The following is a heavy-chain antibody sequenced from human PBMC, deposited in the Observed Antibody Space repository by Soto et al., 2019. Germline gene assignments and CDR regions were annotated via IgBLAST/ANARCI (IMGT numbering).Heavy chain of an antibody. Sequence: GGSLRLSCVASGLTFSSWMSWVRQAPGKGLEWVAMTTQDGSGKHYVDSVKGRFTISRDNAENSLYLQMNSLRAEDTAVYYCARDSGYSYGPLDYWGQGTLVTVSS. V-gene: IGHV3-7*01. CDR3: ARDSGYSYGPLDY. CDR1: GLTFSSW. D-gene: IGHD5-18*01. CDR2: TTQDGSGK. J-gene: IGHJ4*02.